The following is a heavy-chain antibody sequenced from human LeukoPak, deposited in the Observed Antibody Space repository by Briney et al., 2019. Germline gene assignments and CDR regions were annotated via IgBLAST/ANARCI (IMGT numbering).Heavy chain of an antibody. Sequence: GGSLRLSCAASGFTVSSNYMSWVRQAPGKGLEWVSVIYSGGSTYYADSVKGRFTISRDNSKNTLYLQMNSLRAEDTAVYYCAKDKYNFWSGSNYYYMDVWGKGTTVTVSS. V-gene: IGHV3-53*01. CDR3: AKDKYNFWSGSNYYYMDV. D-gene: IGHD3-3*01. CDR2: IYSGGST. J-gene: IGHJ6*03. CDR1: GFTVSSNY.